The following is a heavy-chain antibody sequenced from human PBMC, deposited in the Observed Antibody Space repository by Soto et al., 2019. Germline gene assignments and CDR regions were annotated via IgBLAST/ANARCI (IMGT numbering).Heavy chain of an antibody. D-gene: IGHD3-3*01. CDR1: GFTFSSYG. V-gene: IGHV3-30*18. CDR3: AKDWRRYYYYYGMDV. CDR2: ISYDGSNK. Sequence: PGGSLRLSCAASGFTFSSYGMHWVRQAPGKGLEWVAVISYDGSNKYYADSVKGRFTISRDNSKNTLYLQMNSLRAEDTAVYYCAKDWRRYYYYYGMDVWGQGTTVTVSS. J-gene: IGHJ6*02.